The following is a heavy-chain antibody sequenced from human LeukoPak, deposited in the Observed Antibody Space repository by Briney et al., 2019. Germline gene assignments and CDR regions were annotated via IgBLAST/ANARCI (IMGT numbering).Heavy chain of an antibody. CDR1: GFTFSSYS. J-gene: IGHJ4*02. CDR2: ISSSSSYI. CDR3: AGRGCSYGQFDY. V-gene: IGHV3-21*01. Sequence: GGSLRLSCAASGFTFSSYSMNWVRQAPGKGLEWVSSISSSSSYIYYADSVKGRFTISRDNAKNSLYLQMNSLRAEDTAVYYCAGRGCSYGQFDYWGQGTLVTVSS. D-gene: IGHD5-18*01.